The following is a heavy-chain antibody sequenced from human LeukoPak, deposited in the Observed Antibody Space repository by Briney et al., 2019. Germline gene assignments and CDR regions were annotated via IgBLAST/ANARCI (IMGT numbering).Heavy chain of an antibody. CDR2: INSNGGTT. J-gene: IGHJ3*02. CDR1: GFTFSSYW. Sequence: PGGSLRLSCAASGFTFSSYWMHWVRQAPGKGLVWVSRINSNGGTTTYADSVKGRFSISRDNAKNTLYLQMNSLRAEDTAVYYCARDLGDYGGWSAFGIWGQGTMVTVSA. D-gene: IGHD4-23*01. CDR3: ARDLGDYGGWSAFGI. V-gene: IGHV3-74*01.